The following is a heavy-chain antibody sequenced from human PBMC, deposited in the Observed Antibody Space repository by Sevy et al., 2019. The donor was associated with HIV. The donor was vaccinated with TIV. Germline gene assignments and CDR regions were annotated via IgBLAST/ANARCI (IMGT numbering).Heavy chain of an antibody. CDR1: GFTFDDYA. CDR3: TRGLATADTPEYYFDY. CDR2: ITRNSYEAYGGTT. Sequence: GGSLRLSCTTSGFTFDDYAMSWFRQAPGKGLEWVAFITRNSYEAYGGTTDYAASVKGRFIISRDDSKRIAYLQINSLKTEDTAVYYCTRGLATADTPEYYFDYWGHGTLVTVSS. V-gene: IGHV3-49*03. D-gene: IGHD5-12*01. J-gene: IGHJ4*01.